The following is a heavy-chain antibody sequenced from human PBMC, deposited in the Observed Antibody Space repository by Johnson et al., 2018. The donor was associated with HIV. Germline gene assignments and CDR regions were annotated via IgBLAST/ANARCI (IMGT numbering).Heavy chain of an antibody. CDR1: GFTFSNYW. CDR2: IKQDGTEK. J-gene: IGHJ3*02. V-gene: IGHV3-7*04. CDR3: ARGGYCRGGSCYPYDAFDI. Sequence: VQLVESGGGLVQPGGSLRLSCAGSGFTFSNYWMTWVRLAPGKGLEWVANIKQDGTEKYYVDSVKGRFTISRDNAKNTLYLQMNSLRAEDTAVYYCARGGYCRGGSCYPYDAFDIWGQGTMVNVSS. D-gene: IGHD2-15*01.